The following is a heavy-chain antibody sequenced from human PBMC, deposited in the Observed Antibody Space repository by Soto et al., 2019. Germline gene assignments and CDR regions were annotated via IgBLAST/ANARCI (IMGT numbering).Heavy chain of an antibody. CDR3: ARVRFGEWGYAMDV. CDR1: GLTFSDCY. CDR2: ISSSGSSI. V-gene: IGHV3-11*01. D-gene: IGHD3-10*01. J-gene: IGHJ6*02. Sequence: QVQLVESGGGLVKPGGSLRLSCAASGLTFSDCYMNWVCQAPGKGLEWVSYISSSGSSINYAGSVKGRFTISRDNAKNSLYLQMNSLRAEDTAMYYCARVRFGEWGYAMDVWGQGTTVTVSS.